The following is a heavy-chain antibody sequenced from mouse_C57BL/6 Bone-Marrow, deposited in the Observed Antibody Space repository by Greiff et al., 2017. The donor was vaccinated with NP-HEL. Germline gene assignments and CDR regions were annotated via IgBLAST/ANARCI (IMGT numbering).Heavy chain of an antibody. CDR1: GFNIKDDY. Sequence: EVQLQQSGAELVRPGASVKLSCTVSGFNIKDDYMHWVKQRPEQGLEWIGWIDPENGDTEYASKFQGKATITADTSSNTAYLQLSSLTSEDTAVYYCTTGDYYGSIPAYWGQGTLVTVSA. J-gene: IGHJ3*01. CDR3: TTGDYYGSIPAY. D-gene: IGHD1-1*01. V-gene: IGHV14-4*01. CDR2: IDPENGDT.